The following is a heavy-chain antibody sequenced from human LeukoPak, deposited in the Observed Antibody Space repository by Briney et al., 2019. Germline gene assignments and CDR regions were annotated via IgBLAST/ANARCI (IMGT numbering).Heavy chain of an antibody. Sequence: SETLSLTCAVYGGSFSGYYWSWIRQPPGKGLEWIGEINHSGSTNYNPSLKSRVTISVDTSKNQFSLKLSSVTAADTAVYYCARDVVLGYSSGWDSSAHFDYWGQGTLVTVSS. V-gene: IGHV4-34*01. CDR2: INHSGST. CDR1: GGSFSGYY. CDR3: ARDVVLGYSSGWDSSAHFDY. D-gene: IGHD6-19*01. J-gene: IGHJ4*02.